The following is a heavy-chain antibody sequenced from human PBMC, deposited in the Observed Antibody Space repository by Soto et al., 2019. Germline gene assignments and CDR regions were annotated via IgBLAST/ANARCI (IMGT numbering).Heavy chain of an antibody. Sequence: QVQLVESGGGVVQPGRSLRLSCAASGFTFSSYGMHWVRQAPGKGLEWVAVIWSDGSDKYYADSVKGRFTISRDNSKKPLYLQMESLRAEDTGVYYCARRVAQRDAFDMWGQGTVVTVSS. V-gene: IGHV3-33*01. J-gene: IGHJ3*02. D-gene: IGHD2-15*01. CDR2: IWSDGSDK. CDR1: GFTFSSYG. CDR3: ARRVAQRDAFDM.